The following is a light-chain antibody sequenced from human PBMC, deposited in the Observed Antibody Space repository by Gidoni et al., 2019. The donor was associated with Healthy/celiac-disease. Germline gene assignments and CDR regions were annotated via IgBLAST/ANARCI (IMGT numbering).Light chain of an antibody. Sequence: QLVLTPSPSAPASLGASVKLTCTLSSGHSSYAIAWHQQQPEKGPRYLMKLNSDGSHSKGDGIPDRFSGSSSGAERYLTISSLQSEDEADYYCQTWGTGIQVFGGGTKLTVL. CDR1: SGHSSYA. J-gene: IGLJ3*02. V-gene: IGLV4-69*01. CDR2: LNSDGSH. CDR3: QTWGTGIQV.